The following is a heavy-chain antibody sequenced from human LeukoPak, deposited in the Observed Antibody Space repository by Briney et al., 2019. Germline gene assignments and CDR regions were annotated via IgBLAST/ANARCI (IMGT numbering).Heavy chain of an antibody. Sequence: GGSLRLSCAASGFTLSSYWMNWLRQAPGKGLVWVSRIYASGSTDYADSVKGRFTISRDNSKNTLYLQMNSLRAEDTAVYYCVRLMGSGWFDPWGQGTLVTVFS. J-gene: IGHJ5*02. CDR2: IYASGST. CDR3: VRLMGSGWFDP. CDR1: GFTLSSYW. D-gene: IGHD1-26*01. V-gene: IGHV3-53*01.